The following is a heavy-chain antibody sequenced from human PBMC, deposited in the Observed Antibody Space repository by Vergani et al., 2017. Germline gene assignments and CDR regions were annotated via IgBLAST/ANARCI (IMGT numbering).Heavy chain of an antibody. V-gene: IGHV4-34*01. J-gene: IGHJ6*03. CDR1: GGSFTSYY. CDR3: ARVNTESNGHLDCCQYMDV. D-gene: IGHD2-21*02. Sequence: QVQLQQWGGGLLKPSETLSLTCVVNGGSFTSYYWTWIRQSPGEGLEWVGDIDHTGRPDYNPSLKSRLTMSVDKSRNQFSLTLNSVTATDTALYFFARVNTESNGHLDCCQYMDVWGQGNAGTVS. CDR2: IDHTGRP.